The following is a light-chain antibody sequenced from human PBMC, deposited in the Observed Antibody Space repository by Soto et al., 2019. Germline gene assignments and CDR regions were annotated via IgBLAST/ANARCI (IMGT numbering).Light chain of an antibody. CDR1: SSDVGAYNR. CDR2: EVS. J-gene: IGLJ1*01. CDR3: CSYTSSSPYV. V-gene: IGLV2-14*01. Sequence: QSALTQAASVPGSPGQSITISCTGTSSDVGAYNRVSWYQQYPGQAPKVIIYEVSNRPSGVSYRSSGSKSGNTASLTISGLQAEDEADYYCCSYTSSSPYVFGAGTKVTVL.